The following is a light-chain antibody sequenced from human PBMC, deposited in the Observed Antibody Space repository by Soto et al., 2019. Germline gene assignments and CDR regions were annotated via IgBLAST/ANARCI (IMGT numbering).Light chain of an antibody. J-gene: IGLJ2*01. CDR2: DVS. V-gene: IGLV2-14*03. CDR3: SAFRSTLGL. Sequence: QSVLTQPASVSGSPGQSITISCTGSISDVAGYTYVSWYQQHPGKGPKVIIYDVSKRPSGVSNRVSGSRTGTTASLTVSGLQAEDEADYYCSAFRSTLGLFGGGPKLTVL. CDR1: ISDVAGYTY.